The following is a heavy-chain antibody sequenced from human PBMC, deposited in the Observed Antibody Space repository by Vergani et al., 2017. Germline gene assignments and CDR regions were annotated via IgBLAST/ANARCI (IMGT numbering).Heavy chain of an antibody. D-gene: IGHD2-21*02. CDR1: GFTFDDYA. V-gene: IGHV3-9*01. CDR2: ISWNSGSI. CDR3: ARDDLYCGGDCYSFDY. Sequence: EVQLVESGGGVVQPGRSLRLSCAASGFTFDDYAMHWVRQAPGKGLEWVSGISWNSGSIGYVDSVKGRFTISRDNAKNSLYLQMNSLRAEDTAVYYCARDDLYCGGDCYSFDYWGQGTLVTVSS. J-gene: IGHJ4*02.